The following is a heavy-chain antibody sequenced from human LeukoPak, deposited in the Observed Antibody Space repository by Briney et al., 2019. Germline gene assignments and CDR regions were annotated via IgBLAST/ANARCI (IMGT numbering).Heavy chain of an antibody. J-gene: IGHJ1*01. CDR3: AKDPRGWGAAVAGTGYFQH. V-gene: IGHV3-9*01. Sequence: PGGSLRLSCAASGFTFDDYAMHWVRQAPGKGLEWVSGISWNSGSIGYADSVKGRFTISRDNAKNSLYLQMNSLRAEDTALYYCAKDPRGWGAAVAGTGYFQHWGQGTLVTVSS. D-gene: IGHD6-19*01. CDR2: ISWNSGSI. CDR1: GFTFDDYA.